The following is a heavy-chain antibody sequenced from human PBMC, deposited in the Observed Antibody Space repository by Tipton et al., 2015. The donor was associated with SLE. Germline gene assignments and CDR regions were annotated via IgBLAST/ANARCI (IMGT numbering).Heavy chain of an antibody. Sequence: TLSLTCAVYGGSFSGCYWSWIRQPPGKGLEWIGEINHSGSTNYNPSLKSRVTISVDTSKNQFSLKLSSVTAADTAVYYCARAGGNPGGFDYWGQGTLVTVSS. V-gene: IGHV4-34*01. CDR3: ARAGGNPGGFDY. CDR1: GGSFSGCY. J-gene: IGHJ4*02. CDR2: INHSGST. D-gene: IGHD4-23*01.